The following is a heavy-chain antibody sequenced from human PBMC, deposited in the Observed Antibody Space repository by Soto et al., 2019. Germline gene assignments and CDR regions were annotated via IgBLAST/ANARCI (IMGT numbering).Heavy chain of an antibody. V-gene: IGHV1-8*01. D-gene: IGHD5-12*01. CDR3: ARGLGSGYDRRKTYYYYYYMDV. CDR2: MNPNSGNT. Sequence: QVQLVQSGAEVKKPGASVKVSCKASGYTFTSYDINWVRQATGQGLEWMGWMNPNSGNTGYAQKFQGRVTMTRNTYISTAYMELSSLRSEDTAVYYCARGLGSGYDRRKTYYYYYYMDVWGKGTTVTVSS. CDR1: GYTFTSYD. J-gene: IGHJ6*03.